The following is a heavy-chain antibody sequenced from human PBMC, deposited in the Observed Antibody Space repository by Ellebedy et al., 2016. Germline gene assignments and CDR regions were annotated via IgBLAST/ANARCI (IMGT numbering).Heavy chain of an antibody. CDR1: GFTFSSYA. CDR2: ISYDGSNK. J-gene: IGHJ4*02. V-gene: IGHV3-30-3*01. D-gene: IGHD6-19*01. CDR3: ARDTGAVAGDFDY. Sequence: GESLKISCAASGFTFSSYAMHWVRQAPGKGLEWVAVISYDGSNKYYADSVKGRFTISRDNSKNTLYLQMNSLRAEDTAVYYCARDTGAVAGDFDYWGQGTLVTVSS.